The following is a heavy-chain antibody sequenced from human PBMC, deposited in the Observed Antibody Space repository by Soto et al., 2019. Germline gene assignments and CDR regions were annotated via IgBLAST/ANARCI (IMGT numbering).Heavy chain of an antibody. CDR1: GGTFSSYA. J-gene: IGHJ4*02. D-gene: IGHD5-18*01. Sequence: SVKVSCKASGGTFSSYAISWVRHAPGQGLEWMGGIIPIFGTANYAQKFQGRVTITADESTSTAYMELSSLRSEDTAVYYCARGQRGYSYGHYFDYWGQGTLVTVSS. CDR2: IIPIFGTA. CDR3: ARGQRGYSYGHYFDY. V-gene: IGHV1-69*13.